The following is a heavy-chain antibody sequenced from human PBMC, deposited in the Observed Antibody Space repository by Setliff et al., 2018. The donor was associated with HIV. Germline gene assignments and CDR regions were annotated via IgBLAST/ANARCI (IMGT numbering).Heavy chain of an antibody. Sequence: LSLTCSVSGGSISSYYWNWIRQHPGRGLEWIGYISNSGSTYYNPSLKGRLTISVDPSKNHFSLNLTSVTAADTAVYYCARVPSGLWFGKWGNWGQGTLVTVSS. J-gene: IGHJ4*02. D-gene: IGHD3-10*01. CDR2: ISNSGST. V-gene: IGHV4-31*03. CDR3: ARVPSGLWFGKWGN. CDR1: GGSISSYY.